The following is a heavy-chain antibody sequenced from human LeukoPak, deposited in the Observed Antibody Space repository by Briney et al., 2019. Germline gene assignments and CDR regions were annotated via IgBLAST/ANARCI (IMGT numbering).Heavy chain of an antibody. Sequence: ASVKVSCKASGYTFSDYYIYWVRQAPGQGLEWMGWINPNSGDTIYAPKFQGRVTLARDTSTTYMEVTRLTSDDSAVYYCARDRLDRITVAGQDYYYGLDVWGQGTLVTVSS. D-gene: IGHD6-19*01. V-gene: IGHV1-2*02. J-gene: IGHJ6*02. CDR1: GYTFSDYY. CDR2: INPNSGDT. CDR3: ARDRLDRITVAGQDYYYGLDV.